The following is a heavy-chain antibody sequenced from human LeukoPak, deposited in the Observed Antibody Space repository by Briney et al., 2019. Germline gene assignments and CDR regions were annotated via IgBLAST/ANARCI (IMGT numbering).Heavy chain of an antibody. V-gene: IGHV4-59*08. D-gene: IGHD2/OR15-2a*01. J-gene: IGHJ4*02. CDR3: AGHHPRNTVDF. Sequence: SETLSLTCTVSGGSISSDYWSWIRQPPGKGLEWIAYISDIGSINYNPSLKSRVTISLDTSKSQFSLKLSSVTAADTAVYYCAGHHPRNTVDFWGQGTLVTVSS. CDR2: ISDIGSI. CDR1: GGSISSDY.